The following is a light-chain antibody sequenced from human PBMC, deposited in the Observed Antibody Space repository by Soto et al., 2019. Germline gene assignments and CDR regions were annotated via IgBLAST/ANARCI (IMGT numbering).Light chain of an antibody. V-gene: IGKV3-20*01. Sequence: DIVLTQSPGTLSLSPGERATLSCRASQSVSSSYLAWYQQKPGQAPRLLIYGASSRATGIPDRFSGSGSGTDFTLTISSLEPEDFAVYYCQQYGSAPRTFGQGTKLEIK. J-gene: IGKJ2*01. CDR2: GAS. CDR1: QSVSSSY. CDR3: QQYGSAPRT.